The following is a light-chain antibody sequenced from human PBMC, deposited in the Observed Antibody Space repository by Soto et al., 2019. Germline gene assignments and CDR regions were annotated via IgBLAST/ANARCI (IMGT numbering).Light chain of an antibody. CDR2: GTS. J-gene: IGKJ1*01. V-gene: IGKV3-20*01. CDR3: HQYGISPPRT. Sequence: EIVLTQSPGTLSLSPGERATLYCRASQSVSSSYLAWYQQKPGQAPRLLIYGTSSRATGIPDRFSGSGSGTDFTLTITRLEPEDFAVYYCHQYGISPPRTFGQGTKVDI. CDR1: QSVSSSY.